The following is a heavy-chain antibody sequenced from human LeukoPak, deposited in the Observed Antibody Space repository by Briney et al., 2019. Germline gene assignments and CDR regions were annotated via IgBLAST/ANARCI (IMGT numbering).Heavy chain of an antibody. J-gene: IGHJ6*03. CDR2: INPNSGGT. CDR3: ARDFRVAAHAIILYYYYYMDV. V-gene: IGHV1-2*02. D-gene: IGHD2-15*01. CDR1: GYTFTGYY. Sequence: ASVKVSCKASGYTFTGYYMHWVRQAPGQGLEWMGWINPNSGGTNYAQKFQGRVTMTRDTSISTAYMELSRLRSDDTAVYYCARDFRVAAHAIILYYYYYMDVWGKGPTVTVSS.